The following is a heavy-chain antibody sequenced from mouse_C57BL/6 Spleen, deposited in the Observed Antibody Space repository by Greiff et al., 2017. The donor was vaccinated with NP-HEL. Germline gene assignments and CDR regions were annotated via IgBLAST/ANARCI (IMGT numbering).Heavy chain of an antibody. CDR3: ARRGRYYFDY. CDR1: GFSLTSYG. J-gene: IGHJ2*01. CDR2: IWRGGST. Sequence: QVQLKESGPGLVQPSQCLSITCTVSGFSLTSYGVHWVRQSPGQGLEWLGVIWRGGSTDYNAAFISRLSISKDNSKSQVFFKMNSLQADDTAIYYCARRGRYYFDYWGQGTTLTVSS. V-gene: IGHV2-2*01.